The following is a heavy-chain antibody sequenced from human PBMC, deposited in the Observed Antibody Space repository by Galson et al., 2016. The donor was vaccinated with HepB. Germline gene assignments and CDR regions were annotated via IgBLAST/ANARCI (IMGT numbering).Heavy chain of an antibody. CDR2: IYYSGTT. Sequence: TLSLTCTVSGGSISSGGYYWSWIRKLPGKGLEWVGHIYYSGTTYYNPSLKSRVTISIDTSKNHFSLKLSSVTAADTAVYYCARDKVAGGYDYWGQGTLVTVSS. V-gene: IGHV4-31*03. J-gene: IGHJ4*02. CDR1: GGSISSGGYY. D-gene: IGHD3-16*01. CDR3: ARDKVAGGYDY.